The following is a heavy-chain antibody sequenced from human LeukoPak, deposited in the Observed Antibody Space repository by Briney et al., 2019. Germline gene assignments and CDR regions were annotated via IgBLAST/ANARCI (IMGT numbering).Heavy chain of an antibody. D-gene: IGHD2/OR15-2a*01. CDR1: GGSISSSSYY. Sequence: PSETLSLTCTVSGGSISSSSYYWGWIRQPPGKGLEWIGSIYYSGSTYYNPSLKSRVTISVDTSKNQFSLKLSSVTAADTAVYYCARHPIAYYFDYWGQGTLVTVSS. CDR2: IYYSGST. V-gene: IGHV4-39*01. J-gene: IGHJ4*02. CDR3: ARHPIAYYFDY.